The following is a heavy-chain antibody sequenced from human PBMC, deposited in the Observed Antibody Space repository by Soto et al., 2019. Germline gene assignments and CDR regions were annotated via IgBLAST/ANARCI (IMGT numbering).Heavy chain of an antibody. CDR1: GYTFTSYY. CDR3: ARDYGDYVYDY. Sequence: GASVKVSCKASGYTFTSYYMHWVRQAPGQGLEWMGIINPSGGSTSYAQKFQGRVTMTRDTSTSAVYMELSSLRSEDTAVYYCARDYGDYVYDYWGQGTLVTVSS. J-gene: IGHJ4*02. D-gene: IGHD4-17*01. V-gene: IGHV1-46*01. CDR2: INPSGGST.